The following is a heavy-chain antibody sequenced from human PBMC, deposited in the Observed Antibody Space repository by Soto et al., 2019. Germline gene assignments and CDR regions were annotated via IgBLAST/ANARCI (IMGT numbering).Heavy chain of an antibody. J-gene: IGHJ4*02. CDR1: GFTFSDYY. CDR2: ISGTSDYT. D-gene: IGHD5-18*01. CDR3: AGDRGMDTTMVMPIDY. Sequence: PGGSLRLSCAASGFTFSDYYMSWIRQAPAKGLEWVSYISGTSDYTNFADSVKGRFTISRDNAKNSLYLQMDSLRAEDTAVYYCAGDRGMDTTMVMPIDYWGPGTLVTVSS. V-gene: IGHV3-11*06.